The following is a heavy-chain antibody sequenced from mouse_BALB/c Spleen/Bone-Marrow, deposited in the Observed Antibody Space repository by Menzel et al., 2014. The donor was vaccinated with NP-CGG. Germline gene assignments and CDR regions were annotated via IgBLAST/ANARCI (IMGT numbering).Heavy chain of an antibody. D-gene: IGHD1-1*01. J-gene: IGHJ3*01. V-gene: IGHV3-2*02. CDR1: GYSITSDYA. Sequence: EVQLVESGPGLVKPSQSLSLTCTVTGYSITSDYAWNWIRQFPGDTLEWMGYISYSGSTSYNPSLKSRISITRDTSKNQFFLQLNSVATEDTATYYCARSYYYGSSPFAYWGQGTLVTVSA. CDR2: ISYSGST. CDR3: ARSYYYGSSPFAY.